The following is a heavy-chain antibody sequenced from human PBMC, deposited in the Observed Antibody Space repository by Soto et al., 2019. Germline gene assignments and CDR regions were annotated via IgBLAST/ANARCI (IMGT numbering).Heavy chain of an antibody. Sequence: SVKVSCKASGGTFSSYAISWVRQAPGQGLEWMGEIIPMFGTANYAQKFQGRVTITADESTSTAYMELSSLRSEDTAVYYCARAPHYYDSSGYWYFDLWGRGTLVTVSS. V-gene: IGHV1-69*13. J-gene: IGHJ2*01. CDR2: IIPMFGTA. D-gene: IGHD3-22*01. CDR3: ARAPHYYDSSGYWYFDL. CDR1: GGTFSSYA.